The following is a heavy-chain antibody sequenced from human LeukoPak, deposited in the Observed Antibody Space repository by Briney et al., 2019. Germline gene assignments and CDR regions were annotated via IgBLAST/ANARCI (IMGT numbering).Heavy chain of an antibody. CDR3: ARDPSHCGDGCYPENFQY. J-gene: IGHJ1*01. CDR2: IIPVLGIA. V-gene: IGHV1-69*04. D-gene: IGHD2-15*01. CDR1: GDTFSSYA. Sequence: GASVKVSCKASGDTFSSYAISWVRQAPGHGLEWMGRIIPVLGIADYAHDFQGRLMITADESTSTAYMELSSLRSEDTAVYYCARDPSHCGDGCYPENFQYWGQGTLVTVS.